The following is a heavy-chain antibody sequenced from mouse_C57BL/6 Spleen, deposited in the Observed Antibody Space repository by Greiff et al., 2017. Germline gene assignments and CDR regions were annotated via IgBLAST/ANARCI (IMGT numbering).Heavy chain of an antibody. Sequence: EVQRVESGGGLVKPGGSLKLSCAASGFTFSSYAMSWVRQTPEKRLEWVATISDGGSYTYYPDNVKGRFTISRDNAKNNLYLQMSHLKSEDTAMYYCARDGYYDYDGPFDYWGQGTTLTVSS. V-gene: IGHV5-4*01. J-gene: IGHJ2*01. CDR3: ARDGYYDYDGPFDY. CDR1: GFTFSSYA. CDR2: ISDGGSYT. D-gene: IGHD2-4*01.